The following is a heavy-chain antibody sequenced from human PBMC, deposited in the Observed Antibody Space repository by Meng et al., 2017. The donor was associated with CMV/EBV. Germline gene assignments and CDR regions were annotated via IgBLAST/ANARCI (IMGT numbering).Heavy chain of an antibody. CDR3: ARWGGTYRLALGYFDY. Sequence: ASVKVSCKASGYTFTSYGISWVRQAPGQGLEWMGWINPNSGGTNYAQKFQGRVTMTRDTSISTAYMELSRLRSDDTAVYYCARWGGTYRLALGYFDYWGQGTLVTVSS. V-gene: IGHV1-2*02. D-gene: IGHD6-19*01. CDR2: INPNSGGT. CDR1: GYTFTSYG. J-gene: IGHJ4*02.